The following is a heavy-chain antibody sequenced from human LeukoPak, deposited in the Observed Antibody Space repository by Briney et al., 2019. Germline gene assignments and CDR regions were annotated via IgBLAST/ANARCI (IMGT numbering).Heavy chain of an antibody. D-gene: IGHD3-22*01. J-gene: IGHJ4*02. CDR1: GFIFSDYS. V-gene: IGHV3-15*01. Sequence: PGGSLRLSCEASGFIFSDYSMSWVRQAPGKGLEWVGRIKSKTDGGTTDYAAPVKGRFTISRDDSKNTLYLQMNSLKTEDTAVYYCTTAGYYYDSSAVYYFDYWGQGTLVTVSS. CDR3: TTAGYYYDSSAVYYFDY. CDR2: IKSKTDGGTT.